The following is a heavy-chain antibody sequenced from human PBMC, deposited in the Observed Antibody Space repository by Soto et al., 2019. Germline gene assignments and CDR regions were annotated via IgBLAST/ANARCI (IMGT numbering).Heavy chain of an antibody. CDR3: AREGRGKKAGYNGLVSLGY. J-gene: IGHJ4*02. D-gene: IGHD2-2*02. CDR2: IIPIFGTA. Sequence: SVKVSCKASGGTFSSYAISWVRQAPGQGLEWMGGIIPIFGTANYAQSFQGRVTITADKSTSTASLELSSLRSDDTAVYYCAREGRGKKAGYNGLVSLGYWGQGTLVTVSS. CDR1: GGTFSSYA. V-gene: IGHV1-69*06.